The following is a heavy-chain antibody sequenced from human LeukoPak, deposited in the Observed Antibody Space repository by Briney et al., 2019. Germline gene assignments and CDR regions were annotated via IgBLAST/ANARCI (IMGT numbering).Heavy chain of an antibody. V-gene: IGHV1-2*02. CDR1: GYTFTDYY. CDR2: INPNSRGT. D-gene: IGHD5-18*01. Sequence: ASVKVSCKASGYTFTDYYMHWVRQAPGQGLEWMGWINPNSRGTDSAQKFQGRFSMTRDTSISTAYMELSRLRSDDTAVYYCARRAREYSHDAFYIWGQGTMVTVSS. J-gene: IGHJ3*02. CDR3: ARRAREYSHDAFYI.